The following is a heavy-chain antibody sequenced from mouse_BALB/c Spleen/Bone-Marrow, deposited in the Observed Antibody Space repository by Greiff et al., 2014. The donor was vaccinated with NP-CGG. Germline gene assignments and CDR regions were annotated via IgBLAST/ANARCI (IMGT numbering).Heavy chain of an antibody. D-gene: IGHD1-1*01. J-gene: IGHJ4*01. CDR2: INPSSGYT. CDR1: GSTFTNYT. Sequence: QVQLQQSGAELARPGASVQMSCKASGSTFTNYTMHWIKQRPGQGLEWIGYINPSSGYTNYNQKFKYKATLTADKSSSTAYMQLCSLTSEASAVYYCARGHYGSSYSAVDYWGQGTSVTVSS. V-gene: IGHV1-4*01. CDR3: ARGHYGSSYSAVDY.